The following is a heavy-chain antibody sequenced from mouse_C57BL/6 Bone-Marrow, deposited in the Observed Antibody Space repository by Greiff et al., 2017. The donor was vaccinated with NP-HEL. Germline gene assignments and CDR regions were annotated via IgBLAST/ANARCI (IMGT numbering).Heavy chain of an antibody. CDR3: ASLLSYWYFDV. D-gene: IGHD2-10*01. V-gene: IGHV3-6*01. CDR2: ISYDGSN. Sequence: EVKLMESGPGLVKPSQSLSLTCSVTGYSITSGYYWNWIRQFPGNKLEWMGYISYDGSNNYNPSLKNRISITRDTSKNQFFLKLNSVTTEDTATYYCASLLSYWYFDVWGTGTTVTVSS. J-gene: IGHJ1*03. CDR1: GYSITSGYY.